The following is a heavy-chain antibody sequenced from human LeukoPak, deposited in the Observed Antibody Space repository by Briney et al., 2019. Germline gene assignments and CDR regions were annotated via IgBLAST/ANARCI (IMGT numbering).Heavy chain of an antibody. V-gene: IGHV4-61*02. CDR1: GGSISSGSYY. CDR2: IYTSGST. D-gene: IGHD3-22*01. Sequence: SETLSLTCTVSGGSISSGSYYWSWIRQPAGKGLEWIGRIYTSGSTNYNPSLKSRVTISVDTSKNQFSLKLSSVTAADTAVYYCARGSSGYSQLDYWGQGTLVTVSS. J-gene: IGHJ4*02. CDR3: ARGSSGYSQLDY.